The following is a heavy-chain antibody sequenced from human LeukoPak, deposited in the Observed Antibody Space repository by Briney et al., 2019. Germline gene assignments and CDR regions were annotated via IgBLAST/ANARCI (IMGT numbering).Heavy chain of an antibody. D-gene: IGHD3-22*01. J-gene: IGHJ4*02. CDR3: ATQDSMYYFDY. Sequence: GGSLRLSCAASGFTFSSYAMSWVRQAPGKGLDWVSAISGSGGSTYYADSVKGRFTISRDNSKNTLYLQMNSLRAEDTAVYYCATQDSMYYFDYWGQGTLVTVSS. CDR1: GFTFSSYA. CDR2: ISGSGGST. V-gene: IGHV3-23*01.